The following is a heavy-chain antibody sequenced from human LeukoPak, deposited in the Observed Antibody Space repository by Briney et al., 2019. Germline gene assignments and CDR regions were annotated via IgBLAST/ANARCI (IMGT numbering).Heavy chain of an antibody. J-gene: IGHJ6*03. CDR3: ARAVVGYRPYYYYYMDV. CDR2: IYYSGST. D-gene: IGHD5-12*01. Sequence: SETLSLTCTLSGGSISSYYWSRIRQPPGKGLEWLGYIYYSGSTNYNPSLKSRVTISVDTSKNQFSLKLSSVTAADTAVYYCARAVVGYRPYYYYYMDVWGKGTTVTVSS. V-gene: IGHV4-59*01. CDR1: GGSISSYY.